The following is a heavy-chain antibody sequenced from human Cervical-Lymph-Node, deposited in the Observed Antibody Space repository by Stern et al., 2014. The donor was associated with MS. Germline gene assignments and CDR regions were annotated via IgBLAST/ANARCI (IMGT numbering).Heavy chain of an antibody. V-gene: IGHV5-51*03. Sequence: EVQLVQSGIEVKKPGESLKISCKGSGYRFTTYWIAWVRQMPGKGLEWMGIIYPGDSDTTYSPSFQGQVTISADKSITPAYLHGGSLKASDPAMYYCAKASGNDDAFDIGGQGTMVTVSS. J-gene: IGHJ3*02. CDR3: AKASGNDDAFDI. D-gene: IGHD1-1*01. CDR1: GYRFTTYW. CDR2: IYPGDSDT.